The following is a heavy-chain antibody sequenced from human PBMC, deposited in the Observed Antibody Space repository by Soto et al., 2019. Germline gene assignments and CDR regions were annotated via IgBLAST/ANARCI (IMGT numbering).Heavy chain of an antibody. V-gene: IGHV2-5*02. CDR1: GFSLSTSGVG. J-gene: IGHJ5*01. CDR2: IYWDDYK. CDR3: GFTRGYCTTTSCHNGSES. D-gene: IGHD2-2*01. Sequence: QITLKESGPTQVKPTQTLTLTCTVSGFSLSTSGVGVGWIRQPPGKALEWLALIYWDDYKHYTPSLKSRLIITRGASKNQVVLTVTNLDPVDTGTYYCGFTRGYCTTTSCHNGSESWGQGTLVTVSS.